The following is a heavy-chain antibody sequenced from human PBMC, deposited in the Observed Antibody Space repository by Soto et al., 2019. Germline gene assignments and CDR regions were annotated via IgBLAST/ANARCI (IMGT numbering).Heavy chain of an antibody. J-gene: IGHJ4*01. CDR2: IHYSGSS. CDR3: ARDLDTATYFDY. D-gene: IGHD5-18*01. Sequence: SETLSLTCTVSGGSISSGNYCWSWIRQPPGKGLEWIGFIHYSGSSYYNPSLKSRVTISVDTSKNQFSLKLDSVTAADTAVYYCARDLDTATYFDYWGHGTLVTVS. CDR1: GGSISSGNYC. V-gene: IGHV4-30-4*01.